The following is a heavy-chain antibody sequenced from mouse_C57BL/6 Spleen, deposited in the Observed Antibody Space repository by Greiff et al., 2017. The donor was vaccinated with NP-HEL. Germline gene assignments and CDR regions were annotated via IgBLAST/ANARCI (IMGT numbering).Heavy chain of an antibody. V-gene: IGHV5-6*01. CDR2: ISSGGSYT. CDR3: VQTGGYGSSYDWYFDV. CDR1: GFTFSSYG. D-gene: IGHD1-1*01. J-gene: IGHJ1*03. Sequence: EVHLVESGGDLVKPGGSLKLSCAASGFTFSSYGMSWVRQTPDKRLEWVATISSGGSYTYYPDSVKGSFTIYRDNAKNTLYLQMSSLKSEDTAMYYCVQTGGYGSSYDWYFDVWGTGTTVTVSS.